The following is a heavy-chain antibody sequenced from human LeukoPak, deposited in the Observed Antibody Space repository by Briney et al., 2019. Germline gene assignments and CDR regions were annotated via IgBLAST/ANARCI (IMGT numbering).Heavy chain of an antibody. Sequence: GGSLRLSRAASGFTFSSYAMSWVRQAPGKGLEWVSAISGSGGSTYYADSVKGRFTISRDNSKNTLYLQMNSLRAEDTAVYYCAKDRELLWFGESTARDAFDIWGQGTMVTVSS. CDR3: AKDRELLWFGESTARDAFDI. CDR1: GFTFSSYA. CDR2: ISGSGGST. J-gene: IGHJ3*02. D-gene: IGHD3-10*01. V-gene: IGHV3-23*01.